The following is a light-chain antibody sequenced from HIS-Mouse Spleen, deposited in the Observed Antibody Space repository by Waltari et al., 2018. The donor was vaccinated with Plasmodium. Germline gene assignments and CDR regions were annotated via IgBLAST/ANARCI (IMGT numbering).Light chain of an antibody. V-gene: IGLV3-1*01. CDR3: QAWDSSTAVV. Sequence: SYELTQPPSVSVSPGQTASITCSGDKWGDKYAWWYQQQPGQSPVLVIYQDSKRPSGIAERFSGSNSVNTATLTISGTQAMDEADYYCQAWDSSTAVVFGGGTKLTVL. CDR2: QDS. CDR1: KWGDKY. J-gene: IGLJ2*01.